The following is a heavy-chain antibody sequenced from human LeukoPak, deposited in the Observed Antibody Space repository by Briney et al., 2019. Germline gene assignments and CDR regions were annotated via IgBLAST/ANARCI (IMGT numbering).Heavy chain of an antibody. V-gene: IGHV3-30-3*01. D-gene: IGHD2-21*02. J-gene: IGHJ4*02. Sequence: GALRLSCAASGFPFSSYAMHWVRQAPGKGLEWVAVISYDGSNKYYADSVKGRFTISRDNSKNTLYLQMNSLRAEDTAVYYCAREYPGTATLIDYWGQGTLVTVSS. CDR2: ISYDGSNK. CDR3: AREYPGTATLIDY. CDR1: GFPFSSYA.